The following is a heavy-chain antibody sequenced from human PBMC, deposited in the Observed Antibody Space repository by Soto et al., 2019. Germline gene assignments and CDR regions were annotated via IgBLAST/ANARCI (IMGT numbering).Heavy chain of an antibody. J-gene: IGHJ4*02. CDR3: ARSSNSIAAAGTGFGY. D-gene: IGHD6-13*01. Sequence: GGSLRLSCAASVFTVSSNYMSWVRQAPGKGLEWVSVIYSGGSTYYADPVKGRFTISRDNSKNTLYLQMNSLRAEDTAVYYCARSSNSIAAAGTGFGYWGQGTLVTGS. CDR2: IYSGGST. CDR1: VFTVSSNY. V-gene: IGHV3-53*01.